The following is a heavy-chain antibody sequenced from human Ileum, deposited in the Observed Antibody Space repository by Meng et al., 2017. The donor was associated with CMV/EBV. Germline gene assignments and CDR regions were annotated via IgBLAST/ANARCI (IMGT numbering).Heavy chain of an antibody. J-gene: IGHJ5*02. Sequence: PGSGRALVKPSAPLSLTCSVSGGSISGYYWSWVRQPAGKRLEWIGRIDPSGSRNYNPSLRDRITVSVDTSKNQFSLRLTSVTAADTAVYYCARECVGEGDNCQWDYWFDPWGHGTLVTVSS. CDR2: IDPSGSR. D-gene: IGHD3-16*01. CDR3: ARECVGEGDNCQWDYWFDP. V-gene: IGHV4-4*07. CDR1: GGSISGYY.